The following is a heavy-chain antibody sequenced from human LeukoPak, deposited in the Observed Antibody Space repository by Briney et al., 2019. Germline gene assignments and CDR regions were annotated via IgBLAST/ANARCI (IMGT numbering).Heavy chain of an antibody. Sequence: ASVKVSCKASGYTFSGYYLHWVRQAPGQGLEWMGWINPNSGGTNSAQKFQGRVTMTRDTSISTAYMELSRLRSDDTAVYYCARRLVITSIAFDYWGQGTLVTVSS. J-gene: IGHJ4*02. V-gene: IGHV1-2*02. CDR2: INPNSGGT. CDR3: ARRLVITSIAFDY. CDR1: GYTFSGYY. D-gene: IGHD3-9*01.